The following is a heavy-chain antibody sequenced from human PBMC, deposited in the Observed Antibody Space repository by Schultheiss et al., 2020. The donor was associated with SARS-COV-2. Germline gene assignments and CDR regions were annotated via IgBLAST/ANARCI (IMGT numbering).Heavy chain of an antibody. CDR1: GFTFSSYG. D-gene: IGHD2-2*01. CDR3: AKLGYCSSTSCYGWYDAFDI. V-gene: IGHV3-30*18. J-gene: IGHJ3*02. CDR2: ISYDGSNK. Sequence: GESLKISCAASGFTFSSYGMHWVRQAPGKGLEWVAVISYDGSNKYYADSVKGRFTISRDNSKNTLYLQMNSLRAEDTAVYYCAKLGYCSSTSCYGWYDAFDIWGQGTMVTVSS.